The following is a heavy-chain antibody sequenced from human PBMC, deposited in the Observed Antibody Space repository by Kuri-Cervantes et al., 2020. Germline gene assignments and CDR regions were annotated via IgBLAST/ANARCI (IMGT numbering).Heavy chain of an antibody. J-gene: IGHJ5*02. CDR2: IYYSGST. Sequence: GSLRLSCTVSGGSVSSGSYYWSWIRQPPGKGLEWIGYIYYSGSTNYNPSLTSRVTISVDTSKNQFSLKLNSVTAADTAVYYCARTYGSGSYNWFDPWGQGTLVTVSS. D-gene: IGHD3-10*01. CDR3: ARTYGSGSYNWFDP. CDR1: GGSVSSGSYY. V-gene: IGHV4-61*01.